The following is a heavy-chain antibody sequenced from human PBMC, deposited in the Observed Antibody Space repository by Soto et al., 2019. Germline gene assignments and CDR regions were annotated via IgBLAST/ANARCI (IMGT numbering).Heavy chain of an antibody. J-gene: IGHJ4*02. CDR3: ARHYNTGAFFDY. CDR2: VSYSGSP. D-gene: IGHD1-20*01. Sequence: QLQLQESGPGLVKSSETLSLTCSVSGASVSSSHYWGWIRQPPGKGREWIGSVSYSGSPYYSPSFKSRITVSVDTSNNQFSLRVRSVTATDTAVYFCARHYNTGAFFDYWGQGKLVTVSS. CDR1: GASVSSSHY. V-gene: IGHV4-39*01.